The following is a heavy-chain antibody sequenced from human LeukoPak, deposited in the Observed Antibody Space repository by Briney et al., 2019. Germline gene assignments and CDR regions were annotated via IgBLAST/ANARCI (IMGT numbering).Heavy chain of an antibody. CDR1: GFTFSSHW. CDR2: INQDGSEK. D-gene: IGHD2-2*01. Sequence: PGGSLRLSCAASGFTFSSHWMNWVRQAPGKGLEWVAHINQDGSEKYYADSAKGRFTISRDNAKNSLYLQMNSLRAEDTALYYCARAPITSPFYFDYWGQGTLVTVSS. CDR3: ARAPITSPFYFDY. V-gene: IGHV3-7*03. J-gene: IGHJ4*02.